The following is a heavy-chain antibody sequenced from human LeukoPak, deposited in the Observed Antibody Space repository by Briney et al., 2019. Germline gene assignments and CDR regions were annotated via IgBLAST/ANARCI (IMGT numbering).Heavy chain of an antibody. Sequence: SQTLSLTCAISGDSVSSNSAAWNWLRQSPSSGFEWLGRTYYRSKWYNDSAGSVKSRITINPDTSKNQFSLQLNAVTAEDAAVYYCAREIGSSGWYPGGTLDYWGQGTLVTVSS. CDR1: GDSVSSNSAA. CDR2: TYYRSKWYN. CDR3: AREIGSSGWYPGGTLDY. D-gene: IGHD6-19*01. V-gene: IGHV6-1*01. J-gene: IGHJ4*02.